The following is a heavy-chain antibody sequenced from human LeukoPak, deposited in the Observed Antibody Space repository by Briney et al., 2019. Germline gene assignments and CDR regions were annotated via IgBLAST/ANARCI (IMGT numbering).Heavy chain of an antibody. J-gene: IGHJ4*02. V-gene: IGHV3-30-3*01. CDR3: ARVATGYCSSTSCPSGY. CDR1: GFTFSSYA. CDR2: ISYDGSNK. Sequence: GGSLRLSCAASGFTFSSYAMHWVRQAPGKGLEWVAVISYDGSNKYYADSVKGRFTISRDNSKNTLYLQMNSLRAEDTAVYYCARVATGYCSSTSCPSGYWGQGTLVTVSS. D-gene: IGHD2-2*01.